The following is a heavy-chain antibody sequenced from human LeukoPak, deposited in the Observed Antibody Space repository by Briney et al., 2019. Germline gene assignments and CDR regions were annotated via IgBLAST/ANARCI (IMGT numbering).Heavy chain of an antibody. V-gene: IGHV4-59*01. D-gene: IGHD6-13*01. CDR3: ARAAAGTNYYYYYMDV. CDR1: GGSISSYY. CDR2: IYYSGST. J-gene: IGHJ6*03. Sequence: SETLSLTCTVSGGSISSYYWSWIRQPPGKGLEWIGYIYYSGSTNYNPSLKSRVTISVDTSKNQFSLKLSSVTAADTAVYYCARAAAGTNYYYYYMDVWGKGTTVTVSS.